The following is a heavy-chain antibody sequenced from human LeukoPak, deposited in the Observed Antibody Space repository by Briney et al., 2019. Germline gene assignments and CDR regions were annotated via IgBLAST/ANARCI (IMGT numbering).Heavy chain of an antibody. Sequence: SETLSLTCAVSGGSISSYYWSWIRQPPGKGLEWIGYIYYSGSTNYNPSLKSRVTISVDTSKNQFSLKLSSVTAADTAVYYCARVGWLAKLLVYWGQGTLVTVSS. J-gene: IGHJ4*02. CDR3: ARVGWLAKLLVY. CDR2: IYYSGST. V-gene: IGHV4-59*08. D-gene: IGHD6-19*01. CDR1: GGSISSYY.